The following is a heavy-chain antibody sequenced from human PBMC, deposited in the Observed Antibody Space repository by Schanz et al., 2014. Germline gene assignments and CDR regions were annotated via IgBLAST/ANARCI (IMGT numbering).Heavy chain of an antibody. D-gene: IGHD6-13*01. CDR2: IYYSGST. J-gene: IGHJ4*02. CDR1: GGSISSGGYT. Sequence: QVQLQESGPGLVKPSQTLSLTCAVSGGSISSGGYTWSWIRQPPGKGLEWIGYIYYSGSTYYNPSLKSRVTISVDTSKNQSSRMRGSVTAADTAVYYCARAAGPVDYWGQGTLVTVSS. V-gene: IGHV4-30-4*07. CDR3: ARAAGPVDY.